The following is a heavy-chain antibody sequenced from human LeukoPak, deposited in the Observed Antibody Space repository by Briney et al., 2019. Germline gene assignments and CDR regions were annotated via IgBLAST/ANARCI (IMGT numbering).Heavy chain of an antibody. J-gene: IGHJ4*02. CDR1: GGSISSYY. D-gene: IGHD2-21*02. V-gene: IGHV4-59*01. Sequence: PSETLSLTCTVSGGSISSYYWSWIRQPPGKGLEWIGYIYYSGSTNYNPSLKSRVTISVDTSKNQFSLKPSSVTAADTAVYYCARVGYCGGDCYRGKGPFDYWGQGTLVTVSS. CDR2: IYYSGST. CDR3: ARVGYCGGDCYRGKGPFDY.